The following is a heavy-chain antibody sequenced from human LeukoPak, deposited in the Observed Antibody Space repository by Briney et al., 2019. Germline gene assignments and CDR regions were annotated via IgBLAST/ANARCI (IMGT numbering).Heavy chain of an antibody. V-gene: IGHV3-30*18. CDR1: GFTFSSYG. CDR3: QKVFAGYGVYGPPYSYYVMGA. Sequence: ARSLRLSCAASGFTFSSYGMHWVRQAPGKGLEWVAVISYDGSNKYYADTVKGRFTISRDNSKNTLYLQMNSLRAEDTAVYYCQKVFAGYGVYGPPYSYYVMGAWGKGTTVT. CDR2: ISYDGSNK. J-gene: IGHJ6*04. D-gene: IGHD4-17*01.